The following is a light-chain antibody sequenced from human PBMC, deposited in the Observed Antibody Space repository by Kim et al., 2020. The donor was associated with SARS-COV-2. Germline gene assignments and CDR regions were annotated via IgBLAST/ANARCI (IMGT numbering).Light chain of an antibody. CDR1: QSITIY. Sequence: AFVGDRVTITCRASQSITIYLNWYQQKPGKAPKLLIYAASSLQSGVPSRFSGSGSGTDFTLTISSLQPEDFATYYCQQSYSTPQTFGQGTKVDIK. V-gene: IGKV1-39*01. J-gene: IGKJ1*01. CDR2: AAS. CDR3: QQSYSTPQT.